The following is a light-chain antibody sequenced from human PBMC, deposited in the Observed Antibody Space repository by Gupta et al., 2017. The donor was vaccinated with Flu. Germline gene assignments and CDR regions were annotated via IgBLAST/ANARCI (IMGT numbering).Light chain of an antibody. V-gene: IGKV5-2*01. J-gene: IGKJ2*01. Sequence: GDKVNISCKASQDIDDDLNWYQHKPGEGTILIIHEAVTLVPGISPRFSGSGYGTDFTLAINGIEAEDAAYYFCLQHDDFPHTFGQGTKLEIK. CDR1: QDIDDD. CDR2: EAV. CDR3: LQHDDFPHT.